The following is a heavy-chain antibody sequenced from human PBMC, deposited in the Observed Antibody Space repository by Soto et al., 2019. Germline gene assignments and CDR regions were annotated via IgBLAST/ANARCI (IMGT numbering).Heavy chain of an antibody. CDR3: AREGVGYSYGNFDY. V-gene: IGHV3-74*01. Sequence: GGSLRLSCAVSGFTFRSYWMHCVRQAPGKGLVWVSRINSDGSSTNYADSVKGRFTVSRDNAKSTLYLQMNSLRAEDTAVYYCAREGVGYSYGNFDYWGQGTLVTVSS. CDR1: GFTFRSYW. D-gene: IGHD5-18*01. J-gene: IGHJ4*02. CDR2: INSDGSST.